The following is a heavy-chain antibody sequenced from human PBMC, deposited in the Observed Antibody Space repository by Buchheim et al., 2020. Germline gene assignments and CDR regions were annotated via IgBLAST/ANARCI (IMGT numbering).Heavy chain of an antibody. D-gene: IGHD3-3*01. Sequence: QVQLVQSGAEVKKPGASVKVSCKASGYTFTGYYMHWVRQAPGQGLEWMGWINPNSGGTNYAQKFQGWVTMTRDTSNSTAYMELSRLRSDDTAVYYCARDGKSYDFWTPRRPYGMDVWGQGTT. V-gene: IGHV1-2*04. CDR1: GYTFTGYY. CDR2: INPNSGGT. CDR3: ARDGKSYDFWTPRRPYGMDV. J-gene: IGHJ6*02.